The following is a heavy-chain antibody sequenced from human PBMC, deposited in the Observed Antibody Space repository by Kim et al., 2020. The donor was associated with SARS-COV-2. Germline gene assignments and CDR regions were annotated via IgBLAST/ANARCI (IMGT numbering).Heavy chain of an antibody. CDR2: LTPNSGNT. CDR3: ARGLKTEDLWNDFLDYSLDV. D-gene: IGHD2-15*01. Sequence: ASVKVSCEASGYSFTSFDINWVRQATGQGLEWMGWLTPNSGNTGYERKFRGRVPMTRDKSIRTAYMELSSLRSEDTAVYYCARGLKTEDLWNDFLDYSLDVWGNGPAVTVAS. J-gene: IGHJ6*04. V-gene: IGHV1-8*01. CDR1: GYSFTSFD.